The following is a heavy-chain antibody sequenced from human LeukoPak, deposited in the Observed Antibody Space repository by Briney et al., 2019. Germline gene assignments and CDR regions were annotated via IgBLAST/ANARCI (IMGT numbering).Heavy chain of an antibody. CDR2: INPNSGGT. D-gene: IGHD5-24*01. V-gene: IGHV1-2*02. J-gene: IGHJ3*02. CDR3: ARVGDGYNYFAFDI. CDR1: GYTFTGYY. Sequence: ASVKVSCKASGYTFTGYYMHWARQAPGQGLEWMGWINPNSGGTNYAQKFQGRVTMTRDTSISTAYMELSRLRSDDTAVYYCARVGDGYNYFAFDIWGQGTMVTVSS.